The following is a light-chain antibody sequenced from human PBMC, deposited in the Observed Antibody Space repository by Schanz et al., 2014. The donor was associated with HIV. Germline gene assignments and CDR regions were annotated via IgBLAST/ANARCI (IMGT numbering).Light chain of an antibody. CDR1: QSLVHSDGNTY. J-gene: IGKJ1*01. Sequence: DVVMPQSPLSLPVTLGQPASISCRSSQSLVHSDGNTYLNWFQQRPGQSPRRLIYKISNRDSGVPDRFSGSGSDTDFTLKISRVEAEDVGVYYCMQGTHWPPWTFGQGTKVEIK. CDR3: MQGTHWPPWT. CDR2: KIS. V-gene: IGKV2-30*02.